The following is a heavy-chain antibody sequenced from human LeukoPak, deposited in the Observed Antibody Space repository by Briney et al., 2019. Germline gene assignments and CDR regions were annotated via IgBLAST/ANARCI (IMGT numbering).Heavy chain of an antibody. CDR2: SSNKPNNYTT. J-gene: IGHJ4*02. V-gene: IGHV3-72*01. D-gene: IGHD6-6*01. CDR1: GFSFCDHH. Sequence: PGGSLTLSCTASGFSFCDHHMDWARHAPGKALKWVGRSSNKPNNYTTEYAASVNGKFTISRDDSTDSLYGQINSLKNEDTVVCYCVRVASSYYLRYWGQGTLVTVSS. CDR3: VRVASSYYLRY.